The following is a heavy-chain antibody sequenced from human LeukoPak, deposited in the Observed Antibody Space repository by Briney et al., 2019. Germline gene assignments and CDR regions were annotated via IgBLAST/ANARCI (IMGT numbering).Heavy chain of an antibody. CDR1: GFTFSSYA. D-gene: IGHD4-23*01. CDR2: ISGGSDST. V-gene: IGHV3-23*01. Sequence: GGSLRLSCAASGFTFSSYAMSWVRQAPGKGLEWVSAISGGSDSTYYADSVKGRFTISRDNSKTTLYLQINSPRDEDTAIYYCAKYLHGGNSVSVAYFDSWGQGTLVTVSS. J-gene: IGHJ4*02. CDR3: AKYLHGGNSVSVAYFDS.